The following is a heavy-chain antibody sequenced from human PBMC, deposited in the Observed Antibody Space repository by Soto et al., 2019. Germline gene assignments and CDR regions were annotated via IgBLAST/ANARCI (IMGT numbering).Heavy chain of an antibody. Sequence: GGSLRLSCAASGYTFSHYWMHWVRQAPGKGLEWISTIGGGGINSYYADSVKGRFTISRDNSNNTVYLQMNSLRAEDTAVYYCAKDPRLELRGVDSWGQGTQVTVSS. CDR2: IGGGGINS. CDR1: GYTFSHYW. CDR3: AKDPRLELRGVDS. J-gene: IGHJ5*01. D-gene: IGHD1-7*01. V-gene: IGHV3-23*01.